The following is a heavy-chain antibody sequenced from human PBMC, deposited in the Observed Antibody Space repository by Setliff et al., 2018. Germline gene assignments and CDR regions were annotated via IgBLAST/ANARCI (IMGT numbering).Heavy chain of an antibody. Sequence: GSLRLSCAASGFIFSSYGMHWVRQAPGKGPEWVAFTRYDGSSKYHADSVKGRFTISRDNSENTLFLQMTSLRPEDTGVYYCAKVKKPLIRGSGFDYWGRGTLVTVSS. CDR1: GFIFSSYG. CDR3: AKVKKPLIRGSGFDY. J-gene: IGHJ4*02. CDR2: TRYDGSSK. D-gene: IGHD3-10*01. V-gene: IGHV3-30*02.